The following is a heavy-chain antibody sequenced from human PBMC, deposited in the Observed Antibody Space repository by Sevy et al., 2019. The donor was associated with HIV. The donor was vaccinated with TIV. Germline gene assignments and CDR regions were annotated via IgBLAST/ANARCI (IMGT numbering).Heavy chain of an antibody. D-gene: IGHD6-13*01. J-gene: IGHJ4*02. CDR3: AKNEGTVTYSSSLITY. Sequence: GGSLRLSCAASGFTFSSYAMSWVRQAPGKGLEWVSAISGSGGSTYYADSVKGRFTISRDNSKNTLYLQMNSLRAEDTAVYYCAKNEGTVTYSSSLITYWGQGTLVTVSS. CDR2: ISGSGGST. V-gene: IGHV3-23*01. CDR1: GFTFSSYA.